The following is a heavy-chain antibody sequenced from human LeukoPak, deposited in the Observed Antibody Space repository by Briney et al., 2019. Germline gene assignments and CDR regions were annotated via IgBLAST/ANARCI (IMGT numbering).Heavy chain of an antibody. D-gene: IGHD3-9*01. CDR3: ARAILTGYRLYYFDY. V-gene: IGHV4-59*01. J-gene: IGHJ4*02. CDR2: IYYSGST. CDR1: GGSISSYY. Sequence: SETLSLTCTVSGGSISSYYRSWIRQPPGKGLEWIGYIYYSGSTIYNPSLKSRVTISVDTSKNQFSLKLSSVTAADTAVYYCARAILTGYRLYYFDYWGQGTLVTVSS.